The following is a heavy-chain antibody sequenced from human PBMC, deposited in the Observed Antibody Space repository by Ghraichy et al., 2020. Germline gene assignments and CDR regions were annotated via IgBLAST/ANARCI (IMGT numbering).Heavy chain of an antibody. D-gene: IGHD6-6*01. J-gene: IGHJ2*01. CDR1: GGSISNSYYY. CDR2: IFYSGTT. CDR3: ASLIAASDHWYFHL. Sequence: SETLSLTCTVSGGSISNSYYYWGWIRQPPGKGLGWIGNIFYSGTTYYNPSLRGRVAVSVDTSKNQFSLKLSSVTAADTAVYYCASLIAASDHWYFHLWGRGTLVTVSS. V-gene: IGHV4-39*07.